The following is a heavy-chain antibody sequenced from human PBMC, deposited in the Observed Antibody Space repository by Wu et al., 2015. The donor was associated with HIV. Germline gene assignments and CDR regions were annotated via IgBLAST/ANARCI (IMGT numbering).Heavy chain of an antibody. V-gene: IGHV1-2*02. D-gene: IGHD7-27*01. CDR2: INPNSGGT. Sequence: QVQLVQSGAEVKKPGASVKVSCKASGYTFTGYYMHWVRQAPGQGLEWMGWINPNSGGTNYARKFQGRVTMTRDTSISTAYMELSRLRSDDTAVYYCARDGANWGMAALDYWGQEPWSPSPQ. CDR1: GYTFTGYY. CDR3: ARDGANWGMAALDY. J-gene: IGHJ4*01.